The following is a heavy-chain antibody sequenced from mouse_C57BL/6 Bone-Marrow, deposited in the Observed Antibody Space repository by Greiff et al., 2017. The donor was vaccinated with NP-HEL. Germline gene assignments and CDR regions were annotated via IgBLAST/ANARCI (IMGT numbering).Heavy chain of an antibody. CDR1: GYTFTDYY. CDR2: INPNNGGT. D-gene: IGHD2-12*01. J-gene: IGHJ2*01. V-gene: IGHV1-26*01. Sequence: VQLQQSGPELVKPGASVKISCKASGYTFTDYYMNWVKQSHGKSLEWIGDINPNNGGTSYNQKFKGKAPLTVDKSSSTAYMELRSLTSEDSAVYYCASGGVTTFDYWGQGTTLTVSS. CDR3: ASGGVTTFDY.